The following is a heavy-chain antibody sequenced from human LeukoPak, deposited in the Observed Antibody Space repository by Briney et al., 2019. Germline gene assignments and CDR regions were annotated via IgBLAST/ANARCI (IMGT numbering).Heavy chain of an antibody. CDR3: ARGTMTTVTYYFDY. CDR1: GGSFSGYY. V-gene: IGHV4-34*01. D-gene: IGHD4-17*01. CDR2: INHSGST. Sequence: SETLSLTCAVYGGSFSGYYWSWIRQPPGKGLEWIGEINHSGSTNYNPSLKGRVTISVDTSKNQFSLKLSSVTAADTAVYYCARGTMTTVTYYFDYWGQGTLVTVSP. J-gene: IGHJ4*02.